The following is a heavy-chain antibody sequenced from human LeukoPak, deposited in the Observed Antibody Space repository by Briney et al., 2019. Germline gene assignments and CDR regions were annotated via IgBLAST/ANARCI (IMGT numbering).Heavy chain of an antibody. J-gene: IGHJ4*02. CDR1: GFTFSTLS. CDR3: VNQIRGWVC. D-gene: IGHD6-19*01. V-gene: IGHV3-64D*06. Sequence: GGSLRLSCSASGFTFSTLSMHWVRQAPGKGLEYVSGSSSNGGSTYYADSVKGRFTISRDNSKNTHYLQRSRLRPEDTAVYYCVNQIRGWVCWGQGTLVTVPS. CDR2: SSSNGGST.